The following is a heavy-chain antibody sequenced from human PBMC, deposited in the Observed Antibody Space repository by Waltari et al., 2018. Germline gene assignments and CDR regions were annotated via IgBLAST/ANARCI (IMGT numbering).Heavy chain of an antibody. CDR2: IIPILGIA. J-gene: IGHJ6*03. CDR3: ARDGIQSWLRSPYYYYMDV. V-gene: IGHV1-69*04. Sequence: QVQLVQSGAEVKKPGSSVKVSCKASGGTFSSYAISWVRQAPGQGLEWMGGIIPILGIANYAQKFQGRVTITADESTSTAYMELSSLRSEDTAVYYCARDGIQSWLRSPYYYYMDVWGKGTTVTVSS. D-gene: IGHD5-18*01. CDR1: GGTFSSYA.